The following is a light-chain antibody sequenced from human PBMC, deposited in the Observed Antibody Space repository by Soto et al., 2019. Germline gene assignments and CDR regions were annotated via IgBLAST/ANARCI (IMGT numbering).Light chain of an antibody. CDR1: QSISSW. CDR3: QQYNSYSPSIT. CDR2: DAS. J-gene: IGKJ5*01. V-gene: IGKV1-5*01. Sequence: DIQMTQSPSTLSASVGDRVTITCRASQSISSWLAWYQQKPGKAPKLLIYDASSLESGVPSSFSGSGSGTEFTLTISSLPPDDFATYYCQQYNSYSPSITFGQGTRREIK.